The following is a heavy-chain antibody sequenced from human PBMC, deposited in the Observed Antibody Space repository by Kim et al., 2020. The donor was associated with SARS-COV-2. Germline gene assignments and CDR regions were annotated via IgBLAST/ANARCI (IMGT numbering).Heavy chain of an antibody. CDR1: GYTFTGYY. CDR3: ARELITMVRGVRDSLGY. D-gene: IGHD3-10*01. J-gene: IGHJ4*02. V-gene: IGHV1-2*02. CDR2: INPNSGGT. Sequence: ASVKVSCKASGYTFTGYYMHWVRQAPGQGLEWMGWINPNSGGTNYAQKFQGRVTMTRDTSISTAYMELSRLRSDDTAVYYCARELITMVRGVRDSLGYWVQGTLVTVSS.